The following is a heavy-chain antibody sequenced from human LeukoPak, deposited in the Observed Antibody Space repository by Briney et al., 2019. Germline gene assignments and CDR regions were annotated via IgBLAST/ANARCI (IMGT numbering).Heavy chain of an antibody. D-gene: IGHD1-26*01. Sequence: SETLSLTCTVSGGSISSGGYYWSWIRQHPGKGLEWIGYIYYSGCTYYNPSLKSRVTVSVDTSKNQFSLKLSSVTAADTAVYYCARYSGSYNFDYWGQGTLVTVSS. CDR3: ARYSGSYNFDY. J-gene: IGHJ4*02. CDR1: GGSISSGGYY. V-gene: IGHV4-31*03. CDR2: IYYSGCT.